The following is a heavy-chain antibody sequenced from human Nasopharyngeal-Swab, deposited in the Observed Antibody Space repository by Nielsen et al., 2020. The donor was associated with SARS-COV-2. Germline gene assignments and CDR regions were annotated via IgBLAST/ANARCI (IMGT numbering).Heavy chain of an antibody. Sequence: RQAPGKELEWIGYTYYSGSTNYNPSLKSRVTISVDTSKNQFSLKLSSVTAADTAVYYCARDQRSGWFDAFDIWGQGTMVTVSS. J-gene: IGHJ3*02. V-gene: IGHV4-59*01. D-gene: IGHD6-19*01. CDR3: ARDQRSGWFDAFDI. CDR2: TYYSGST.